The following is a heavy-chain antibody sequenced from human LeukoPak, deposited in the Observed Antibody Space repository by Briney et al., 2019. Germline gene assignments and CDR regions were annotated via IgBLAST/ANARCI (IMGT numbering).Heavy chain of an antibody. Sequence: PGGSLRLSCAASGFTFSSYGMHWVRQAPGKGLEWVAVISYDGSNKYYADSVKGRFTISRDNSKNTLYLQMNSLRAEDTAVYYCAKAPSDYYYYGMDVWSQGTTVTVSS. V-gene: IGHV3-30*18. CDR2: ISYDGSNK. CDR1: GFTFSSYG. CDR3: AKAPSDYYYYGMDV. J-gene: IGHJ6*02.